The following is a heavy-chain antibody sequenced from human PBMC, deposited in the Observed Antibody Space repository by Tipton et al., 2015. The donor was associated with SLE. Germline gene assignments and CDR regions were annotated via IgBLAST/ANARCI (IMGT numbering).Heavy chain of an antibody. CDR3: ATARNIFDTFDI. CDR2: VYYSGST. D-gene: IGHD2/OR15-2a*01. V-gene: IGHV4-59*07. J-gene: IGHJ3*02. Sequence: TLSLTCTVSGGPLSSYHWSWIRQPPGKGLEWIGYVYYSGSTNYNPSLMSRVTISVDTSKNQFSLKLTSVTAADTAVYYCATARNIFDTFDIWAQGTMVTVSS. CDR1: GGPLSSYH.